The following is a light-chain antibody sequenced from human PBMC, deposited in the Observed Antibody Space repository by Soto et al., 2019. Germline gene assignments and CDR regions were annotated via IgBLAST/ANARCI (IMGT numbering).Light chain of an antibody. V-gene: IGKV1-5*03. J-gene: IGKJ1*01. CDR1: QSISTW. Sequence: DIQMTQSPSTLSASVGDRVTITCRARQSISTWLSWYQQKPGKAPKVLIYKASNLQSGVSSRFSGSGSGTEFTLTISSLQPDDFATYYCQDYNSWTFGQGTKVEI. CDR2: KAS. CDR3: QDYNSWT.